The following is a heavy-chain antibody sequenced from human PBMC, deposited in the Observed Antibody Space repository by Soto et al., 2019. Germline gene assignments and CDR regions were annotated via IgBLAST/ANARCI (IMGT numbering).Heavy chain of an antibody. CDR3: ARIYGDYDNYFDY. D-gene: IGHD4-17*01. CDR2: IYYSGST. J-gene: IGHJ4*02. V-gene: IGHV4-59*01. Sequence: ETLSLTCTVSGGSISSYYWSWIRQPPGKGLEWIGYIYYSGSTNYRPSLKSRVTISIDTSKNQFSLKLSSVTAADTAVYYCARIYGDYDNYFDYWGQGTLVTVSS. CDR1: GGSISSYY.